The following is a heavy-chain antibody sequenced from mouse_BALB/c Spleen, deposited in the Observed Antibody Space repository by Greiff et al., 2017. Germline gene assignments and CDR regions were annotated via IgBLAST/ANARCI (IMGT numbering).Heavy chain of an antibody. CDR2: ISSGGSYT. V-gene: IGHV5-6*01. CDR1: GFTFSSYG. Sequence: EVQGVESGGDLVKPGGSLKLSCAASGFTFSSYGMSWVRQTPDKRLEWVATISSGGSYTYYPDSVKGRFTISRDNAKNTLYLQMSSLKSEDTAMYYCASLLTFDYWGQGTTLTVSS. D-gene: IGHD1-1*01. J-gene: IGHJ2*01. CDR3: ASLLTFDY.